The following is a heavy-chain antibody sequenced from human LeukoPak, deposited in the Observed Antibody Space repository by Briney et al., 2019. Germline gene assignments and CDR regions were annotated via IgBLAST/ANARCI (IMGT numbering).Heavy chain of an antibody. Sequence: ASVKVSCKASGYTFTSYYMHWVRQAPGQGLEWMGIINPSGGSTSYAQKFQGRVTMTRDTSTSTVYMELSGLRSEDTAVYYCARVRSGWMGIDYWGQGTLVTVSS. CDR2: INPSGGST. V-gene: IGHV1-46*01. CDR1: GYTFTSYY. J-gene: IGHJ4*02. CDR3: ARVRSGWMGIDY. D-gene: IGHD6-19*01.